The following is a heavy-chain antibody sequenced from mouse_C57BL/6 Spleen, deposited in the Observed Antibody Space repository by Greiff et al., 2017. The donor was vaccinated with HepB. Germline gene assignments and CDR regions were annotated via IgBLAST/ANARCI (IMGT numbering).Heavy chain of an antibody. CDR2: IYPGNSDT. J-gene: IGHJ2*01. D-gene: IGHD1-1*01. V-gene: IGHV1-5*01. CDR1: GYTFTSYW. CDR3: TRMTTVVAGGFDY. Sequence: EVQLQQSGTVLARPGASVKMSCKTSGYTFTSYWMHWVKPRPGQGLEWIGAIYPGNSDTSYNQKFKGKAKLTAVTSASTAYMELSSLTNEDSAVYYCTRMTTVVAGGFDYWGQGTTLTVSS.